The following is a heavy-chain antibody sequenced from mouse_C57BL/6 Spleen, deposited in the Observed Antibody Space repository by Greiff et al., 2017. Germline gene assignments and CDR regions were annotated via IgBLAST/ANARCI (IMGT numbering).Heavy chain of an antibody. V-gene: IGHV1-69*01. CDR3: TYYSNYGFAY. CDR2: IDPSDSYT. D-gene: IGHD2-5*01. CDR1: GYTFTSYW. J-gene: IGHJ3*01. Sequence: VQLQQPGAELVMPGASVKLSCKASGYTFTSYWMHWVKQRPGHGLEWIGEIDPSDSYTNYNQKFKGKSTLTVDKSSSTAYMQLSSLTSEDSAVYYCTYYSNYGFAYWGQGTLVTVSA.